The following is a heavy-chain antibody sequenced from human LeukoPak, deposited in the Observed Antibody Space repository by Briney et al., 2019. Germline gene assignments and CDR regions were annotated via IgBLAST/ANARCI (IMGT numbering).Heavy chain of an antibody. D-gene: IGHD2-21*02. V-gene: IGHV4-39*01. CDR2: IYYSGST. CDR1: GGSISSSSYY. Sequence: SETLSLTCTVSGGSISSSSYYWGWIRQPPGKGLEWIGSIYYSGSTYYNPSLKSRVTISVDTSKNQFSLKLSSVTAADTAIYYCARQSNQGWRLFWFDPWGQGTLVTVSS. J-gene: IGHJ5*02. CDR3: ARQSNQGWRLFWFDP.